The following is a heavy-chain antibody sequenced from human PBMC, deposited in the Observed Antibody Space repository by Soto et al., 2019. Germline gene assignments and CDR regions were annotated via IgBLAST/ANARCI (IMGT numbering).Heavy chain of an antibody. J-gene: IGHJ6*03. CDR1: GFTFSSYA. Sequence: GGSLRLSCAASGFTFSSYAMSWVRQAPGKGLEWVSAISGSGGSTYYADSVKGRFTISRDNSKNTLYLQMNSLRAEDTAVYYCAKDLPGGQWLVRAYFMDFWGKRSSVTVSS. CDR2: ISGSGGST. V-gene: IGHV3-23*01. CDR3: AKDLPGGQWLVRAYFMDF. D-gene: IGHD6-19*01.